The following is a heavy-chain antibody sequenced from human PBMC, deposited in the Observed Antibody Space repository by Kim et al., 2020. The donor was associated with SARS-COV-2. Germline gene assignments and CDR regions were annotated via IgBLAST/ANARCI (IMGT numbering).Heavy chain of an antibody. CDR3: ARRNSDWNDAFDV. Sequence: SETLSLTCSVSGGSMHTSGYYWGWIRQPPVKGLEWIGSVYDSGSPYYNPSLKSRLTISADTSRGQFSLNLHSVSAADTAVYYCARRNSDWNDAFDVWGQGTMVTVSS. V-gene: IGHV4-39*01. CDR1: GGSMHTSGYY. CDR2: VYDSGSP. J-gene: IGHJ3*01. D-gene: IGHD6-19*01.